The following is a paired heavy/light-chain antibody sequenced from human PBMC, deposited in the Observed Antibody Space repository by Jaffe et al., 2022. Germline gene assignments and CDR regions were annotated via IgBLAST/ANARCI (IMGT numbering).Heavy chain of an antibody. CDR3: ARAGCSSLTCGAFDI. CDR1: GASVRNYY. D-gene: IGHD2-2*01. J-gene: IGHJ3*02. V-gene: IGHV4-59*02. Sequence: QVQLQESGPGLVKPSETLSLSCTVSGASVRNYYWSWIRQPPGKALEWLGYVYSGGSTDYNPSLRGRITISVDNSKNQFSLRLNSVTAADTAVYYCARAGCSSLTCGAFDIWGQGTMVSVSS. CDR2: VYSGGST.
Light chain of an antibody. Sequence: DIVMTQSPDSLAVSLGERATINCKSSQSLIHSSNNKNLLAWYQQKPGQPPKLLIYWTSTRESGVPDRFSGSGSGTDFTLTISSLQAEDVAVYYCQQHHPTPMYTFGQGTRLEIK. J-gene: IGKJ2*01. CDR3: QQHHPTPMYT. CDR2: WTS. V-gene: IGKV4-1*01. CDR1: QSLIHSSNNKNL.